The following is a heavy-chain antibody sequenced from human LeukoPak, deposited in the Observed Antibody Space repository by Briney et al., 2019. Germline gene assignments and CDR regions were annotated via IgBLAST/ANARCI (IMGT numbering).Heavy chain of an antibody. CDR1: ESTSRTFG. CDR2: ISYDGSNK. D-gene: IGHD2-2*01. V-gene: IGHV3-30*03. CDR3: SLGAMPSGLFDY. J-gene: IGHJ4*02. Sequence: PGGPLSLSCAASESTSRTFGRPWFGQAQGKGLGGVAVISYDGSNKYYADSVKGRFTISRDNSKNTLYLQMNSLRAEDTAVYYCSLGAMPSGLFDYWGQGTLVTVSS.